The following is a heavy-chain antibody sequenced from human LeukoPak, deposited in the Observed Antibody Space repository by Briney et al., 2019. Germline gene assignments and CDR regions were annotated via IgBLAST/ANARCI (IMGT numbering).Heavy chain of an antibody. D-gene: IGHD3-10*02. Sequence: GGSLRLSCAASGFTFSSYSMYWVRQAPGKGLEWVSYISSSGSTIYYADSVKGRFTISRDNAKNSLYLQMNSLRAEDTAVYYCAELGITMIGGVWGKGTTVTISS. V-gene: IGHV3-48*04. J-gene: IGHJ6*04. CDR2: ISSSGSTI. CDR1: GFTFSSYS. CDR3: AELGITMIGGV.